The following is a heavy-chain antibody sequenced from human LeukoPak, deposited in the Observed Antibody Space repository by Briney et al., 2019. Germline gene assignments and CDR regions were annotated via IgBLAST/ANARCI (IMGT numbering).Heavy chain of an antibody. Sequence: PGGSLRLSCAASGFTFSSYWMHWVRQAPGKGLVWVSRINSDGGSTSYADSVKGRFTISRDNAKNTLYLQMNSLRAEDTAVYYCARAVSYGYSYGYVYWGQGTLVTVSS. CDR1: GFTFSSYW. CDR3: ARAVSYGYSYGYVY. CDR2: INSDGGST. D-gene: IGHD5-18*01. V-gene: IGHV3-74*01. J-gene: IGHJ4*02.